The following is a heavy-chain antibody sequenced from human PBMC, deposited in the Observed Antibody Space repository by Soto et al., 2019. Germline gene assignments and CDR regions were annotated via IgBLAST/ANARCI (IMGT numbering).Heavy chain of an antibody. CDR1: GGSISGTAYY. D-gene: IGHD3-22*01. CDR2: IYYSVAT. J-gene: IGHJ4*02. CDR3: ATSSGGLRGYFDY. V-gene: IGHV4-39*01. Sequence: QLRLQESGPGLVKPSETLSLTCTVSGGSISGTAYYWAWIRQPPGKGLEWIGSIYYSVATYYSPSLKSRVTMSVDTSKIQFSLNLNSVTAADTAVYYCATSSGGLRGYFDYWGQGTPVTVSS.